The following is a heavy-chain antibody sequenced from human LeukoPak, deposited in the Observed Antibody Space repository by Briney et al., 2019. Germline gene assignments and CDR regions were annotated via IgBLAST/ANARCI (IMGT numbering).Heavy chain of an antibody. CDR1: GFTLSSYW. V-gene: IGHV3-7*01. Sequence: GGSLRLSCAASGFTLSSYWMSWVRQAPGKGLEWVANIKQDGSEKYYVDSVKGRFTISRDNAKNSLYLQMNSLRAEDTTVYHCARGKYYFDYWGQGTLVTVSS. J-gene: IGHJ4*02. CDR3: ARGKYYFDY. CDR2: IKQDGSEK.